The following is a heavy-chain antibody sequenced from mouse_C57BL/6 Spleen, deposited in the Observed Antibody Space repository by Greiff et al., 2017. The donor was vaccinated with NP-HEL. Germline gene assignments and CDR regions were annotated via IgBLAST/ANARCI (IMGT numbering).Heavy chain of an antibody. Sequence: ESGPGLVKPSQSLSLTCSVTGYSITSGYYWNWIRQFPGNKLEWMGYISYDGSNNYNPSLKNRISITRDSSKNQFFLKLNSVTTEDTATYYCARGTGTGEFDYWGQGTTLTVSS. J-gene: IGHJ2*01. V-gene: IGHV3-6*01. CDR1: GYSITSGYY. CDR3: ARGTGTGEFDY. D-gene: IGHD4-1*01. CDR2: ISYDGSN.